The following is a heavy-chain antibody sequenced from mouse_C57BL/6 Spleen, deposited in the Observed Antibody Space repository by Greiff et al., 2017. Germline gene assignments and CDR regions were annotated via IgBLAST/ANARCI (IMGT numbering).Heavy chain of an antibody. D-gene: IGHD3-2*02. J-gene: IGHJ4*01. CDR2: IWSGGST. CDR3: ASPRQHSYAMDY. V-gene: IGHV2-2*01. Sequence: QVHVKQSGPGLVQPSQSLSITCTVSGFSLTSYGVHWVRQSPGKGLEWLGVIWSGGSTDYNAAFISRLSISKDNSKSQVFFKMNSLHAEETAIYYCASPRQHSYAMDYWGQGTSVTVSS. CDR1: GFSLTSYG.